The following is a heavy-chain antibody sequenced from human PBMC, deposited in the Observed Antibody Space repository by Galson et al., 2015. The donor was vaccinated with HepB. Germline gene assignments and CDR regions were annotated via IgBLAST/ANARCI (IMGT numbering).Heavy chain of an antibody. V-gene: IGHV5-10-1*01. CDR1: GYSFTSYW. Sequence: QSGAEVKKPGESLRISCKGSGYSFTSYWISWVRQMPGKGLEWMGRIDPSDSYTNYSPSFQGHVTISADKSNNTAYLRWSSLRASDTAMYYCATRGDSRDFDFWGQGTLVTVSS. J-gene: IGHJ4*02. D-gene: IGHD6-13*01. CDR3: ATRGDSRDFDF. CDR2: IDPSDSYT.